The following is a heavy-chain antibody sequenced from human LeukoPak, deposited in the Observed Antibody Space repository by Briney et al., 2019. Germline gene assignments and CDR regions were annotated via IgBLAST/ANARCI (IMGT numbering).Heavy chain of an antibody. Sequence: SETLSLTCTVSDGSISNYYWSWIRQPPGKGLEWIAYIHYSGSTNYNPSLKSRLTLSIDTPKNQISLKLISVPPRDSPVLYCASRDTSFGVATFDYWGQGTLVTVSS. J-gene: IGHJ4*02. CDR2: IHYSGST. CDR1: DGSISNYY. D-gene: IGHD3-3*01. CDR3: ASRDTSFGVATFDY. V-gene: IGHV4-59*08.